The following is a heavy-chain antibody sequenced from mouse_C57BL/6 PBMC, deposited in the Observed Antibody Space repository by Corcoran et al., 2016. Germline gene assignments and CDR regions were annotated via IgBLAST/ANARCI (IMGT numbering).Heavy chain of an antibody. J-gene: IGHJ1*03. V-gene: IGHV1-26*01. Sequence: EVQLQQSGPELVTPGASVKISCKASGYTFTDYYMNWVKQSHGKSLEWIGDINPNNGGTSYNQKFKGKATLTVDKSSSTAYMELRSLTSEDSAVYYCARRGPYWYSDVWGTGTTVTAS. CDR1: GYTFTDYY. CDR2: INPNNGGT. CDR3: ARRGPYWYSDV.